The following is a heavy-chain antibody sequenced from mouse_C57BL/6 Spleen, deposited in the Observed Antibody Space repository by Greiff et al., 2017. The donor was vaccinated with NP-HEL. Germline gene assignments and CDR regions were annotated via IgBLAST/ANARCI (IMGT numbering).Heavy chain of an antibody. CDR2: INPGSGGT. CDR3: ARGKQN. Sequence: QVQLQQSGAELVRPGTSVKVSCKASGYAFTNYLIEWVKQRPGQGLEWIGVINPGSGGTNYNEKFKGKATLTADKSSSTAYMQLSSLTSEDSAVYFCARGKQNWGQGTTLTVSS. CDR1: GYAFTNYL. J-gene: IGHJ2*01. V-gene: IGHV1-54*01.